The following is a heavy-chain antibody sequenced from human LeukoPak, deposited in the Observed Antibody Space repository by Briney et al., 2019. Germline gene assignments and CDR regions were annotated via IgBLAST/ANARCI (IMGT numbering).Heavy chain of an antibody. CDR2: IIPIFGTA. D-gene: IGHD3-16*01. V-gene: IGHV1-69*05. CDR1: GGTFSSYA. CDR3: ALEAPGHGGPTYMDV. J-gene: IGHJ6*03. Sequence: SVKVSCKASGGTFSSYAISWVRQAPGQGLEWMGGIIPIFGTANYAQKFQGRVTITTDESTSTAYMELSSLRSEDTAVYYCALEAPGHGGPTYMDVWGKGTTVTVSS.